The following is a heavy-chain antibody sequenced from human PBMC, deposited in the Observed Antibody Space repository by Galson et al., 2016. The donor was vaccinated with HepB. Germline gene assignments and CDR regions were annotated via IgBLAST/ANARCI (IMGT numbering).Heavy chain of an antibody. CDR3: AAWLLSGSYFLGAFDI. V-gene: IGHV3-21*01. CDR2: ISSSSSYI. CDR1: GFTFSSYG. Sequence: SLRLSCAYFGFTFSSYGMNWVRQAPGKGLEWVSSISSSSSYIYYADSVKGRFTISRDNAKNSLYLQMNSLRAEDTAGYYCAAWLLSGSYFLGAFDIWGQGTMVTVSS. J-gene: IGHJ3*02. D-gene: IGHD1-26*01.